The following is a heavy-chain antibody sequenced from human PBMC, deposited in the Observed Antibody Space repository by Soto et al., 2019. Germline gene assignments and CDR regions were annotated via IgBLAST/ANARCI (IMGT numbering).Heavy chain of an antibody. Sequence: GASVKVSCKASGYTFTSYGISWVRQAPGQGLEWMGWISAYNGNTNYARKLQGRVTMTTDTSTSTAYMELRSLRSDDTAVYYCARDVPYSSGWYGYYGMDVWGQGTTVTVSS. CDR2: ISAYNGNT. J-gene: IGHJ6*02. CDR1: GYTFTSYG. V-gene: IGHV1-18*01. CDR3: ARDVPYSSGWYGYYGMDV. D-gene: IGHD6-19*01.